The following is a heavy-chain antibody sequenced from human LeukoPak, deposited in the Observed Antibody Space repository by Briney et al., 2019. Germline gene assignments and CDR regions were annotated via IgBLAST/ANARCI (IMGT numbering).Heavy chain of an antibody. Sequence: ASVEVSCKASGYNFNDYFIHWVRQAHGQGLEWLGWINPDTGGTNLGDRFQGRVAMITDTSVTTAYMELSGLRSDDTAVYYCARDFVGGGSAGGYWGQGTLVTVSS. V-gene: IGHV1-2*02. D-gene: IGHD3-10*01. CDR3: ARDFVGGGSAGGY. CDR2: INPDTGGT. J-gene: IGHJ4*02. CDR1: GYNFNDYF.